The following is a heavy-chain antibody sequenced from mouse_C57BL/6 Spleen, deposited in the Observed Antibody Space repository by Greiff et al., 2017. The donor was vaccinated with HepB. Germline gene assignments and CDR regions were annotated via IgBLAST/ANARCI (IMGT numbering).Heavy chain of an antibody. CDR2: IDPSDSDT. J-gene: IGHJ1*03. CDR1: GYTFTSYW. V-gene: IGHV1-52*01. D-gene: IGHD2-4*01. CDR3: ARKGIYYDYDGWYFDV. Sequence: QVQLQQPGAELVRPGSSVKLSCKASGYTFTSYWMHWVKQRPIQGLEWIGNIDPSDSDTHYNQQFKDKATLTVDKSSSTAYMQLSSLTAEDSAVYYCARKGIYYDYDGWYFDVWGTGTTVTVSS.